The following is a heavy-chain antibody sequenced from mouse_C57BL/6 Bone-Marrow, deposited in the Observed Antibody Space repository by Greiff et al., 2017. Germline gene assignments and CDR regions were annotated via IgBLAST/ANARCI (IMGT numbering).Heavy chain of an antibody. J-gene: IGHJ1*03. CDR1: GFTFSSYA. CDR3: TKLRRFYWYFDV. V-gene: IGHV5-9-1*02. Sequence: EVQVVVSGEGLVKPGGSLKLSCAASGFTFSSYAMSLVRQTPEKRLEWVAYISSGGYYIYYADTVKGRFTISRDNARNTMYLQMSSLKSGDTAMYYCTKLRRFYWYFDVWGTGTTVTVSS. D-gene: IGHD1-1*01. CDR2: ISSGGYYI.